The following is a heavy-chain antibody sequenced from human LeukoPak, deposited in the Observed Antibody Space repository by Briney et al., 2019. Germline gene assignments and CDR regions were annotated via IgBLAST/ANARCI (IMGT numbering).Heavy chain of an antibody. D-gene: IGHD6-19*01. CDR1: GGSISSSSYY. CDR3: ARLAGYSSGPFDY. Sequence: PSETLSLTCTVSGGSISSSSYYWGWIRQPPGKGLEWIGSIYHIGKTYYNVSLKSRVTISVDTSKNQFSLKVSSVTAADTAMYYCARLAGYSSGPFDYWGQGSLVTVSS. V-gene: IGHV4-39*01. CDR2: IYHIGKT. J-gene: IGHJ4*02.